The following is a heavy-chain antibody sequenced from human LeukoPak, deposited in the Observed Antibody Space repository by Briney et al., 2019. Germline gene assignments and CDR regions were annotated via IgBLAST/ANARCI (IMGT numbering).Heavy chain of an antibody. J-gene: IGHJ4*02. Sequence: PSETLSLTCTVSGGSLSRYYWSWIRQPPGKGLEWIGYIYYSGSTNYNPSLKSRVTISVDTSKNQFSLKLSSVTAADTAVYYCAGEAAGTFYSSTSDTCEKYYFDYWGQGTLVTVSS. CDR2: IYYSGST. D-gene: IGHD6-13*01. CDR1: GGSLSRYY. V-gene: IGHV4-59*01. CDR3: AGEAAGTFYSSTSDTCEKYYFDY.